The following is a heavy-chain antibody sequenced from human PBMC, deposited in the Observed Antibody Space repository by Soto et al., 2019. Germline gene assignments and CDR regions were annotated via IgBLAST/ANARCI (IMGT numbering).Heavy chain of an antibody. Sequence: GGSLRLSCAASGFTFSSYAMHWVRQAPGKGLEYVSVISSSGGITYYASSVKGRFTISRDNSKNTLYLQMGSLRAEDMAMYYCARTSQYYFDXWGQGTLVTVSS. CDR1: GFTFSSYA. CDR2: ISSSGGIT. CDR3: ARTSQYYFDX. J-gene: IGHJ4*02. V-gene: IGHV3-64*01. D-gene: IGHD4-4*01.